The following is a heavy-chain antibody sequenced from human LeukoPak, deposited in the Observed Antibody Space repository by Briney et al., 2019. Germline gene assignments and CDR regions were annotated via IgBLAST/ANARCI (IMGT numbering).Heavy chain of an antibody. J-gene: IGHJ5*02. CDR3: ARETMITFGGVIGLGPFDP. CDR2: IYYSGST. D-gene: IGHD3-16*02. CDR1: GGSISSYY. V-gene: IGHV4-59*12. Sequence: SETLSLTCTVSGGSISSYYWSWIRQPPGKGLEWIGYIYYSGSTYYNPSLKSRVTISVDTSKNQFSLKLSSVTAADTAVYYCARETMITFGGVIGLGPFDPWGQGTLVTVSS.